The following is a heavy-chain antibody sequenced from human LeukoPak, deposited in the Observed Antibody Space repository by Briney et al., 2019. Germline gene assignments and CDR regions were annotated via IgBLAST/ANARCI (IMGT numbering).Heavy chain of an antibody. V-gene: IGHV4-59*08. Sequence: SETLSLTCTVSGGSISNYYWSWIRQPPGKGLEWIGYIYYSGSTNYNPSLKSRLTISVDTSKKQFSLKLSSMTAADTAMYYCARQGGIAARQYYYGMDVWGQGTTVTVSS. CDR2: IYYSGST. J-gene: IGHJ6*02. D-gene: IGHD6-6*01. CDR1: GGSISNYY. CDR3: ARQGGIAARQYYYGMDV.